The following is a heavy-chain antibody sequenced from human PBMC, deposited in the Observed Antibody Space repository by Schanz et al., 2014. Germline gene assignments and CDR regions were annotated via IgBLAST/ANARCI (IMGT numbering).Heavy chain of an antibody. V-gene: IGHV3-74*02. J-gene: IGHJ6*03. Sequence: EVQLVESGGGLIQPGGSLRLSCAASGFTFSSHWMHWVRQDPGKGLVWVARINSVGSNTDYADSVTGRFTISGDSSKYTVYLQMNSLRADDTAVYYCAKGPYYYYYMDVGGNGTTVTVSS. CDR2: INSVGSNT. CDR1: GFTFSSHW. CDR3: AKGPYYYYYMDV.